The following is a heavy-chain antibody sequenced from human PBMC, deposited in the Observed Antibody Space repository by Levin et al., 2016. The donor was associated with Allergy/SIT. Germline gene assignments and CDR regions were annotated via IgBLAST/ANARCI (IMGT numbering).Heavy chain of an antibody. J-gene: IGHJ5*02. D-gene: IGHD3-3*02. CDR2: TSRSGFS. CDR3: ARDSVGNSYGSFLDA. V-gene: IGHV4-31*03. Sequence: SETLSLTCTVSGGSISSGDYDWTWIRQPSGKGLEWIGRTSRSGFSYRNPSLRSRVTISVDTANNQFSLRLISVTAADTAVYFCARDSVGNSYGSFLDAWGQGILVTVSS. CDR1: GGSISSGDYD.